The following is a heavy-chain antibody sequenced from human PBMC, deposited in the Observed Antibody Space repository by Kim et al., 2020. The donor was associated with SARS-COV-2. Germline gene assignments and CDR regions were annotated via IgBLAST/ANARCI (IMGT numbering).Heavy chain of an antibody. J-gene: IGHJ3*02. CDR3: AAAGHCSSTSCYSIFPHSFYI. CDR1: GFTVSSNY. CDR2: LYSGGST. D-gene: IGHD2-2*01. Sequence: GGSLRLSCAASGFTVSSNYMSWVRQAPGKGLEWVSVLYSGGSTYYADSVKGRFTISRDNSKNTLYFQMNSLRAEDSAVYYCAAAGHCSSTSCYSIFPHSFYIWGPGTMVTVSS. V-gene: IGHV3-53*01.